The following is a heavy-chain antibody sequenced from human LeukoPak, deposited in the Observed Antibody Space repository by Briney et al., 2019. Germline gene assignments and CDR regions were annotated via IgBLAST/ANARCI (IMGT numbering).Heavy chain of an antibody. CDR1: GFTFSDYS. V-gene: IGHV3-21*01. J-gene: IGHJ4*02. CDR2: ISSSSSYI. Sequence: GESLRLSCAASGFTFSDYSMNWVRQAPGKGLEWVSSISSSSSYIFYADSVRGRFSISRDNARNSLYLQMNSLRAEDTAVYYCASGGSDYGDPFDYWGQGTLVTVSS. CDR3: ASGGSDYGDPFDY. D-gene: IGHD4-17*01.